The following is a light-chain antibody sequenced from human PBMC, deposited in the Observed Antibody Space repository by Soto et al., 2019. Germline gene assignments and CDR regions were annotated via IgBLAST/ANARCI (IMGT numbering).Light chain of an antibody. CDR3: QQSYSTPLT. Sequence: EIVMTQSPATLSVSPGERVTLCCRASESVSSYLAWYQQKPGQAPRLLIYDASSRATGIPARFSGSGSGTDFTLTISSLQPEDFATYYCQQSYSTPLTFGGGTKVDIK. V-gene: IGKV3D-15*01. CDR1: ESVSSY. CDR2: DAS. J-gene: IGKJ4*01.